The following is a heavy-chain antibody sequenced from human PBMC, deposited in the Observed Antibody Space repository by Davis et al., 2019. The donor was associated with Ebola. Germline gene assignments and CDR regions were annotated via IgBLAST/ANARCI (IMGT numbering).Heavy chain of an antibody. J-gene: IGHJ4*02. CDR2: IYLGDSDT. CDR1: GYSFTGYW. D-gene: IGHD6-13*01. CDR3: ARLLEQQLAYYFDY. Sequence: GESLKISCKGSGYSFTGYWIAWVRQMPGKGLEWMGIIYLGDSDTRYSPSFQGQVTISADKSISTAYLQWSSLKASDTAMYYCARLLEQQLAYYFDYWGQGTLVTVSS. V-gene: IGHV5-51*01.